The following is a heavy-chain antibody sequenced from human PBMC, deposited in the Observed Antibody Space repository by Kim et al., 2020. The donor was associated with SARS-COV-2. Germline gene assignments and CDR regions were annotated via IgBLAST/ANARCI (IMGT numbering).Heavy chain of an antibody. V-gene: IGHV3-23*01. CDR1: GFTFSTYA. Sequence: WGSLRLSCAASGFTFSTYAMTWVRQAPGKGLQWVSGISGSGGSTYYAASVKGRFIFSRDNSKNTLYLQMNSLRVEDTAVYYCAKNPNYYDSSRSIDFWG. CDR2: ISGSGGST. J-gene: IGHJ4*01. D-gene: IGHD3-22*01. CDR3: AKNPNYYDSSRSIDF.